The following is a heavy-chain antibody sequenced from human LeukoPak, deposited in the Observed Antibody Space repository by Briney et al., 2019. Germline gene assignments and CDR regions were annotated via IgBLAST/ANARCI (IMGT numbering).Heavy chain of an antibody. CDR2: ISPDSGGT. J-gene: IGHJ4*02. CDR3: ARDSIRGVRLLDY. Sequence: GASVTVSFMASGYTFTAYYIHWVRQAPGQGPAWMGWISPDSGGTNYAQKFQGRVTVTGDSSISTAYMERSGLRSNDTAVYYCARDSIRGVRLLDYWGQGTLVTVSS. D-gene: IGHD3-3*01. CDR1: GYTFTAYY. V-gene: IGHV1-2*02.